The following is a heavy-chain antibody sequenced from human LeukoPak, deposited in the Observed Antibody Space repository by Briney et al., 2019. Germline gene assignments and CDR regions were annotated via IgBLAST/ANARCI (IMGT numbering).Heavy chain of an antibody. CDR1: GFTFDDYA. CDR3: ARVAYSSTWGYFDY. J-gene: IGHJ4*02. V-gene: IGHV3-48*03. D-gene: IGHD6-13*01. Sequence: GGSLRLSCAASGFTFDDYAMYWVRQVPGKGLEWVSYISISGSTIYYADSVKGRFTISRDNAKNSLYLQMNSLRAEDTAVYYCARVAYSSTWGYFDYWGQGTLVTVSS. CDR2: ISISGSTI.